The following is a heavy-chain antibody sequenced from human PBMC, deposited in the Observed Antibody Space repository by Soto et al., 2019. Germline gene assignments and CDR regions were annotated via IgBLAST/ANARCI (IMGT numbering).Heavy chain of an antibody. V-gene: IGHV4-59*01. CDR1: GGSISSYY. CDR2: IYYSGST. CDR3: AREERIGWYPDAFDI. J-gene: IGHJ3*02. D-gene: IGHD6-19*01. Sequence: PSETLSLTCTVSGGSISSYYWSWIRQPPGKGLEWIGYIYYSGSTNYNPSLKSRVTISVDTSKNQFSLKLSSVTAADTAVYYCAREERIGWYPDAFDIWGQGTMVTVSS.